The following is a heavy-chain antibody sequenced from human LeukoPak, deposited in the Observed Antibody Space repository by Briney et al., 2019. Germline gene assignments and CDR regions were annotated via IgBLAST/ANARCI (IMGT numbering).Heavy chain of an antibody. CDR2: ISYDGRNK. D-gene: IGHD4-17*01. CDR3: ARVQGGYGDYGGWFDP. V-gene: IGHV3-30*03. Sequence: PGKSLRLSCAASGFTFNNYGMHWVRQAPGKGLEWVAVISYDGRNKHYPDSVKGRFTISRDISTDTLWLQMDSLRTEDTAVYYCARVQGGYGDYGGWFDPWGQGTLVTISS. J-gene: IGHJ5*02. CDR1: GFTFNNYG.